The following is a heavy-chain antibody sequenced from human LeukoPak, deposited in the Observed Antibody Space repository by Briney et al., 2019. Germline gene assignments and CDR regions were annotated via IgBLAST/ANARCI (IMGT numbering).Heavy chain of an antibody. CDR1: GYTFTSYG. Sequence: GASVKVSCKASGYTFTSYGISWVRQAPGQGLEWMGWISAYNGNTNYAQKLQGRVTMTTDTSTSTAYMELRSLRSDDTAVYYCARGTYYYDSSGYSAFGYWGQGILVTVSS. CDR2: ISAYNGNT. CDR3: ARGTYYYDSSGYSAFGY. D-gene: IGHD3-22*01. J-gene: IGHJ4*02. V-gene: IGHV1-18*01.